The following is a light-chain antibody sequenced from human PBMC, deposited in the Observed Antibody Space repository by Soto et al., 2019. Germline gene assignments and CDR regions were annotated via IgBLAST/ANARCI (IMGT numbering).Light chain of an antibody. J-gene: IGKJ1*01. V-gene: IGKV3-15*01. CDR2: DAS. CDR1: QSVSGK. Sequence: EVVMTQSPATLSVSPGEGATFSCRASQSVSGKVAWFQQKPGQPPRLLIYDASTRATGIPTRFSGSGSGTEFTLTISSLQPEDFAVYYCQQNNNWPRTFGQGTKVEFK. CDR3: QQNNNWPRT.